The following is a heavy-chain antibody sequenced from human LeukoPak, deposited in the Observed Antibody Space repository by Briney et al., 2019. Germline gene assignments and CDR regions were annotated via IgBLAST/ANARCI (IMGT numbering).Heavy chain of an antibody. D-gene: IGHD6-19*01. CDR1: GFTFSSYS. J-gene: IGHJ3*02. Sequence: PGGSLRLSCAASGFTFSSYSMNWVRQAPGKGLEWVSSIISSSSYIYYADSVKGRFTISRDNAKNPLYLQMNSLRAEDTAVYYCARDVSTGIAVAPDAFDIWGQGTMVTVSS. V-gene: IGHV3-21*01. CDR2: IISSSSYI. CDR3: ARDVSTGIAVAPDAFDI.